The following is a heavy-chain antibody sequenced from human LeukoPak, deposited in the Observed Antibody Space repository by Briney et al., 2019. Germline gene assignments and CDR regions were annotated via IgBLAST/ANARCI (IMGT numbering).Heavy chain of an antibody. J-gene: IGHJ4*02. D-gene: IGHD3-22*01. V-gene: IGHV3-30-3*01. CDR2: ISYDGSNK. CDR3: ARDFYDSSGYYLDY. Sequence: GGSLRLACAASGFTFSSYAMHWVRQAPGKGLEWVAVISYDGSNKYYADSVKGRFTISRDNSKNTLYLQMNSLRAEDTAVYYCARDFYDSSGYYLDYWGQGTLVTVSS. CDR1: GFTFSSYA.